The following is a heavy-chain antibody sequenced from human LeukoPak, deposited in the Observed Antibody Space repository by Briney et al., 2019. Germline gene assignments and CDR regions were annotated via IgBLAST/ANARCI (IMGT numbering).Heavy chain of an antibody. CDR2: IVVGSGNT. V-gene: IGHV1-58*02. J-gene: IGHJ5*02. CDR1: GGTFSSYA. Sequence: SVKVSCKASGGTFSSYAISWVRQAPGQGLEWMGWIVVGSGNTNYAQKFQERVTITRDMSTSTAYMELSSLRSEDTAVYYCAADSGFWFDPWGQGTLVTVSS. CDR3: AADSGFWFDP.